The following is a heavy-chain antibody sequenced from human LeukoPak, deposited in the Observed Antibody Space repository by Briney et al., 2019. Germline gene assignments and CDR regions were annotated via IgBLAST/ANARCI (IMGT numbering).Heavy chain of an antibody. V-gene: IGHV3-11*05. D-gene: IGHD3-10*01. CDR2: VMSGRGST. J-gene: IGHJ4*02. Sequence: GGSLRLSCAASGFTVSDYSISWIRQSPGKGPEWISYVMSGRGSTNYADSVKGRFTISRDNAKNSVALQLDGLRADDTAVYFCTRERRGSYYAFESWGQGTLVTVSS. CDR3: TRERRGSYYAFES. CDR1: GFTVSDYS.